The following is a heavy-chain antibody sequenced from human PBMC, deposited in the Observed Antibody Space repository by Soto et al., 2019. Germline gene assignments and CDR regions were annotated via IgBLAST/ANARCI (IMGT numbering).Heavy chain of an antibody. CDR3: ARQHVRGRTIAGAAEF. CDR1: GGSITSSSYY. Sequence: SETLSLTCTVSGGSITSSSYYWGWIRQPPGKGLEWIGGIYYSGRSYYNPSLKSRVTMSVDTSKNQFSLTLNSVTAADAAVYYCARQHVRGRTIAGAAEFWGQGTLVTVSS. CDR2: IYYSGRS. J-gene: IGHJ4*02. D-gene: IGHD6-13*01. V-gene: IGHV4-39*01.